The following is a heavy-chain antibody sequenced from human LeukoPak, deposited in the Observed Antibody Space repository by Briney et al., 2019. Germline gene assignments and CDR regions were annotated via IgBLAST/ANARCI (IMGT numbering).Heavy chain of an antibody. CDR3: ARDLVRGVFYYYYYMDV. D-gene: IGHD3-10*02. V-gene: IGHV1-18*01. J-gene: IGHJ6*03. Sequence: GASVKVSSKPSGYTFTRYGISWVPQAPGHGLEWRGWISAYNGNPNYAPKLPGTATMTTDTCTSTAYRELRSLRSDDTAVYYCARDLVRGVFYYYYYMDVWGKGTTVTVSS. CDR1: GYTFTRYG. CDR2: ISAYNGNP.